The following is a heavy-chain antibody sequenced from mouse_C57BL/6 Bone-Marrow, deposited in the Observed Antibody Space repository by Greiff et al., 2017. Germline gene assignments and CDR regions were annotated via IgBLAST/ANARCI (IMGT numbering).Heavy chain of an antibody. D-gene: IGHD2-3*01. CDR2: IYPGSGNT. J-gene: IGHJ2*01. V-gene: IGHV1-76*01. Sequence: QVQLKESGAELVRPGASVKLSCKASGYTFTDYYINWVKQRPGQGLEWIARIYPGSGNTYYNEKFKGKATLTAEKSSSTAYMQLSSLTSEDSAVYFCARDGYYVDYWGQGTTLTVS. CDR3: ARDGYYVDY. CDR1: GYTFTDYY.